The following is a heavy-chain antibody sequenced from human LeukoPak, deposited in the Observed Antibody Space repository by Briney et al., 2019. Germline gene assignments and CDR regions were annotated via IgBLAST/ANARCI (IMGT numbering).Heavy chain of an antibody. CDR1: GYPFTSYY. D-gene: IGHD5-18*01. CDR3: ARGGMGIQLWPFES. V-gene: IGHV1-46*01. Sequence: ASVKVSCKASGYPFTSYYIHWVRQAPGQGLEWMGIVNPGGDYTRSARQFQGRLSMTRDTSSTTVYMELSSLRSDDTAVYYCARGGMGIQLWPFESWGQGTLVTVSS. J-gene: IGHJ4*02. CDR2: VNPGGDYT.